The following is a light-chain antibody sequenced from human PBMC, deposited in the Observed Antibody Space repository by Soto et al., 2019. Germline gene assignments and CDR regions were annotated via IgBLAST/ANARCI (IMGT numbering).Light chain of an antibody. J-gene: IGKJ2*01. CDR2: EAS. CDR3: QQYDNLPS. V-gene: IGKV1-33*01. Sequence: DIQMTQSPSSLSASVGDRVTITCQASQDISDYLNWYQQKPWKAPKLLIYEASNLETGVPSRFSGSGSGTDFTFTISSLQPEDIATYYCQQYDNLPSFGQGTKLQIK. CDR1: QDISDY.